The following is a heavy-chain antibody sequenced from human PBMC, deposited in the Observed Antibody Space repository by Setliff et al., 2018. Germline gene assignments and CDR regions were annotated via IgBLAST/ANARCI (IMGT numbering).Heavy chain of an antibody. CDR2: MYYSGST. CDR3: ARDPHYDPTYSLPGHAFDF. CDR1: GGSISSGSYY. Sequence: SETLSLTCSVSGGSISSGSYYWGWIRQSPGKGLEWIGSMYYSGSTYYNPSLKGRVTLSVDTTKNQFSLKLTSMTAADTAVHYCARDPHYDPTYSLPGHAFDFWGQGRMVTVSS. D-gene: IGHD3-22*01. V-gene: IGHV4-39*07. J-gene: IGHJ3*01.